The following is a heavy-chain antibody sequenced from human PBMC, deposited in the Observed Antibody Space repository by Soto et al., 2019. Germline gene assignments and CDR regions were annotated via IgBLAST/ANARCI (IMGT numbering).Heavy chain of an antibody. CDR2: ISSSSTL. CDR1: GFTFSSYS. CDR3: ARGEAINWFDP. J-gene: IGHJ5*02. Sequence: EVQLVESGGGLVQPGGSLRLSCAVSGFTFSSYSMNWVRQAPGKGLEWVSYISSSSTLYYADSAKGRYTISRDYAKNSLYLQMNRLRDGDTAVYYCARGEAINWFDPWGQGTLVTISS. V-gene: IGHV3-48*02. D-gene: IGHD3-9*01.